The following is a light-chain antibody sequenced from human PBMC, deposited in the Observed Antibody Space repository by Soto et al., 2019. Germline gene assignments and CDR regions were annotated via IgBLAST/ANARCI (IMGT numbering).Light chain of an antibody. V-gene: IGKV3-15*01. CDR1: LSVSNN. Sequence: EIVVTQSPATLSVSPGERATLSCRASLSVSNNLAWYQQKPGQAPRLLIYDASTRATGIPARFSGSGSGTEFTLTISSLQSEDFAVYYCQHYNNWPPGFTFGPGTTVDIK. J-gene: IGKJ3*01. CDR3: QHYNNWPPGFT. CDR2: DAS.